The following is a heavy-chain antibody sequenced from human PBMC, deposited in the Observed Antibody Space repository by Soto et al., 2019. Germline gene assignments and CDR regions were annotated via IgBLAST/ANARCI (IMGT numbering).Heavy chain of an antibody. Sequence: QVQLVQSGAEVKKPGSSVKVSCKASGGTFSSYAISWVRHAPGQGLEWMGGIIPIFGTANYAQKFQGRVTITADESTSTAYMELSSLRSEDTAVYYCAGTDGCNSGSGWAVDYWCQGTMVTVSS. J-gene: IGHJ4*02. CDR1: GGTFSSYA. V-gene: IGHV1-69*01. CDR3: AGTDGCNSGSGWAVDY. D-gene: IGHD3-10*01. CDR2: IIPIFGTA.